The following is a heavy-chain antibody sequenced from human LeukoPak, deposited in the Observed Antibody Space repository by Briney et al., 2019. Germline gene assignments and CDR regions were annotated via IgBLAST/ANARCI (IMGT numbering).Heavy chain of an antibody. V-gene: IGHV4-59*01. CDR1: GGSISSYY. D-gene: IGHD4-23*01. CDR2: IHYSGST. CDR3: ARTLGGNLDY. Sequence: PSETLSLTCTVSGGSISSYYWSWIRQPPGKGLEWIGYIHYSGSTNYNPSLKSRVTISVDTSKTQFSLKLSSVTAADTAVYYCARTLGGNLDYWGQGILVTVSS. J-gene: IGHJ4*02.